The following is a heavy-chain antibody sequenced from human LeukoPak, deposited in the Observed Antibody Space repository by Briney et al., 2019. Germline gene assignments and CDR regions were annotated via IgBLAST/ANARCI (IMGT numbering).Heavy chain of an antibody. CDR1: GFTFDDYG. V-gene: IGHV3-20*04. J-gene: IGHJ4*02. Sequence: GGSLRLSCAASGFTFDDYGMSWVRQAPGKGLEWVSGVNWNGLSTGYADSMKGRFTISRDNARDSPFLQMNSLRAKDTALYYCVRGWTDLYYFDYWGQGTLVTVSS. CDR3: VRGWTDLYYFDY. D-gene: IGHD1-1*01. CDR2: VNWNGLST.